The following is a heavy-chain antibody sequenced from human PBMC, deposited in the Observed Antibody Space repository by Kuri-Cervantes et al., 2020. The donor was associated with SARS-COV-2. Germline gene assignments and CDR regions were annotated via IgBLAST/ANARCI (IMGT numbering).Heavy chain of an antibody. D-gene: IGHD6-19*01. CDR3: AKDQLVQWLVYYYYMDV. Sequence: GSLKISCAASGFTFSSYAMSWVRQAPGQGLGWVSGISNSGDSTNYADSVKGRFTISRDNSKNTVYLEMDSLRADDTAVYYCAKDQLVQWLVYYYYMDVWGKGTTVTVSS. V-gene: IGHV3-23*01. J-gene: IGHJ6*03. CDR2: ISNSGDST. CDR1: GFTFSSYA.